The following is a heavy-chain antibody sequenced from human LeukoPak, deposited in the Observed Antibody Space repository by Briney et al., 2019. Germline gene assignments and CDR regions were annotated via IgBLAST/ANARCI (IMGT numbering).Heavy chain of an antibody. V-gene: IGHV1-2*02. D-gene: IGHD6-19*01. CDR1: GYTFTGYY. Sequence: GESLKISCKASGYTFTGYYMHWVRQAPGQGLEWMGWINPNSGGTNYAQTFQGRVTMTGDTSIGTAYMELSRLRSDDTAVYYCARDLSLAVPVQGYWGQGTLVTVSS. CDR2: INPNSGGT. CDR3: ARDLSLAVPVQGY. J-gene: IGHJ4*02.